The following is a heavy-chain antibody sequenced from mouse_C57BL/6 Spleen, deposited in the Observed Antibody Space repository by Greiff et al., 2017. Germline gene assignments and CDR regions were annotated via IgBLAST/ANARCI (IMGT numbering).Heavy chain of an antibody. J-gene: IGHJ4*01. CDR1: GYTFTSYW. Sequence: QVQLKQPGAELVRPGTSVKLSCKASGYTFTSYWMHWVKQRPGQGLEWIGVIDPSDSYTNYNQKFKGKATLTVDTSSSTAYMQLSSLTSEDSAVYYCARRTYDYDDAMDYWGQGTSVTVSS. CDR3: ARRTYDYDDAMDY. D-gene: IGHD2-4*01. V-gene: IGHV1-59*01. CDR2: IDPSDSYT.